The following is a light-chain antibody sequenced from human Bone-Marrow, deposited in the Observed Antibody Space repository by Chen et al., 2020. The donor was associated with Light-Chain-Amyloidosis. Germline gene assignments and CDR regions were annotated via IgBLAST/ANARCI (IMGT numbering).Light chain of an antibody. CDR1: QSVSSY. J-gene: IGKJ4*01. Sequence: EIVLTQSPATLSLSPGERATLSCRASQSVSSYLAWYQQKPGQAPRLLIYDASNRATGIPARFSGSGSGTDFTLTTSSLDPEDFAVYYCQQRSNWPLTFGGVTKVEIK. CDR3: QQRSNWPLT. V-gene: IGKV3-11*01. CDR2: DAS.